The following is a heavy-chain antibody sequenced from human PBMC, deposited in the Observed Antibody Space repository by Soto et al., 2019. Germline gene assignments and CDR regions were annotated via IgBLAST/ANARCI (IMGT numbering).Heavy chain of an antibody. J-gene: IGHJ5*02. CDR3: ARWTYNQGFDP. CDR1: GSPIRSHY. V-gene: IGHV4-59*08. Sequence: PSETLSLTCNVSGSPIRSHYWSWFRQPPGQGLEWLGYIYYTGTTTYNPSFMGRVAISVDASKNQFSLNMTSVTAADTAVYYCARWTYNQGFDPWGQGTLVTVSS. CDR2: IYYTGTT. D-gene: IGHD1-1*01.